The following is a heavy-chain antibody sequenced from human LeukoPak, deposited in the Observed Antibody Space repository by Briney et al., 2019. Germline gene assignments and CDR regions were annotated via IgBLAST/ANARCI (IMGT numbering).Heavy chain of an antibody. Sequence: SGTLSLTCAVSGGSISSSNWWSWVRQPPGKGLEWIGEIYHSGSTNYNPSLKSRVTISVDKSKNQFSLKLSSVTAADTAVYYCARYYYDSSGYFVFDYWGQGTLVTVSS. CDR1: GGSISSSNW. CDR3: ARYYYDSSGYFVFDY. J-gene: IGHJ4*02. V-gene: IGHV4-4*02. D-gene: IGHD3-22*01. CDR2: IYHSGST.